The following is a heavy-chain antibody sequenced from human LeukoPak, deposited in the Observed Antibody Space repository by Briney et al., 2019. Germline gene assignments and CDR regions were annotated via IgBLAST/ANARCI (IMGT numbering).Heavy chain of an antibody. CDR3: ARAGYYYDSSGSLRRNWFDP. J-gene: IGHJ5*02. D-gene: IGHD3-22*01. Sequence: PSETLSLTCTVSGGSISSYYWSWIRQPPGKGLEWIGYIYYSGSTNYNPSLKSRVTISVDTSKNQFSLKLSSVTAADTAVYYCARAGYYYDSSGSLRRNWFDPWGQGTLVTVSS. V-gene: IGHV4-59*01. CDR1: GGSISSYY. CDR2: IYYSGST.